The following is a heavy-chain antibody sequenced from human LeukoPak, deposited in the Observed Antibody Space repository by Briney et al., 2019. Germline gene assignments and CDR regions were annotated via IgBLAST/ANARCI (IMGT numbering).Heavy chain of an antibody. D-gene: IGHD2-21*02. J-gene: IGHJ4*02. CDR3: ARGRGPYCGGDCPLDY. V-gene: IGHV1-18*01. CDR1: GYTFSNYG. Sequence: ASVKVSCKASGYTFSNYGISWVRQAPGQGLECMGWISVYNGNTNYAQKFQGRVTMTRDTSTTTARMELRSLRSDDAAVYYCARGRGPYCGGDCPLDYWGQGTLVTVSS. CDR2: ISVYNGNT.